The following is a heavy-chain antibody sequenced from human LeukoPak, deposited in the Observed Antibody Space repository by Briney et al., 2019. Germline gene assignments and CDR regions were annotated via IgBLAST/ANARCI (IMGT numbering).Heavy chain of an antibody. CDR1: GFTFSSYG. D-gene: IGHD3-10*01. V-gene: IGHV3-30*03. J-gene: IGHJ4*02. Sequence: GGSLRLSCAASGFTFSSYGMHWVRQAPGKGLEWVAVISYDGSNKYYADSVKGRFTISRDNSKNTLYLQMNSLRAEDTAVYYCARGPRGTMVRGAPFDYWGQGTLVTVSS. CDR2: ISYDGSNK. CDR3: ARGPRGTMVRGAPFDY.